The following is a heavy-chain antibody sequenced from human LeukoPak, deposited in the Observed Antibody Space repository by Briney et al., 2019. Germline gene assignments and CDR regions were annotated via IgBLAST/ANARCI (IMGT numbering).Heavy chain of an antibody. D-gene: IGHD2-2*01. V-gene: IGHV4-31*03. CDR1: GVSVSDGRCY. CDR2: KDYSGSA. CDR3: ATPYCSSISCLDVFNM. Sequence: KPSETLSLTCSVSGVSVSDGRCYWTWIRHHPGKGLEWLGYKDYSGSAKYNPSLKSRLTISIDTSKNQFSLHLSSVTAADTATYYCATPYCSSISCLDVFNMWGQGTRVTVSS. J-gene: IGHJ3*02.